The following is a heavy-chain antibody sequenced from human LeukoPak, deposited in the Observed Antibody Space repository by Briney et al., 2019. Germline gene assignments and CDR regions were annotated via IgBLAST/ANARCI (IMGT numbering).Heavy chain of an antibody. Sequence: ASVKVSCKASGYTFTSNSINWVRQAPGQGLEWMGWINTSTGNPTYAQGFTGRFVFSLDTSVSTAYLQISSLKAEDTAVYYCARAVFYRGVSLWFDPWGQGTLVTVSS. CDR3: ARAVFYRGVSLWFDP. J-gene: IGHJ5*02. CDR1: GYTFTSNS. D-gene: IGHD2-8*01. V-gene: IGHV7-4-1*02. CDR2: INTSTGNP.